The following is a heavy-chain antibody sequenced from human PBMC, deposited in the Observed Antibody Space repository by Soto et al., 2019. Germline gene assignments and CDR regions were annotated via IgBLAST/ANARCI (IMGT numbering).Heavy chain of an antibody. Sequence: QVQLVQSGAEVKKPGSSVKVSCKASGGTFSSYAISWVRQAPGQGLEWMGGIIPIFGTANYAQKFQGRVTITADESTSTDYMELSSLRSEDTAVYYCESSLLHGGNYGMDVWGQGTTVTVS. CDR1: GGTFSSYA. V-gene: IGHV1-69*01. J-gene: IGHJ6*02. CDR2: IIPIFGTA. CDR3: ESSLLHGGNYGMDV. D-gene: IGHD2-15*01.